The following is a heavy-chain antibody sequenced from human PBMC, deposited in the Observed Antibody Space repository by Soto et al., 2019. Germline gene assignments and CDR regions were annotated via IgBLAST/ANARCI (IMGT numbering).Heavy chain of an antibody. Sequence: QVQLVESGGGLVKPGGSLRLSCAASGFTFSDYYMTWIRQAPGKGVEWVSYISSRSSTIYYADSVRGRFTISRDNAKNSLYLQMNSLKAEDTAVYYCARSGDDFWSGQNNWFDPWGQGTLVTVSS. D-gene: IGHD3-3*01. CDR2: ISSRSSTI. J-gene: IGHJ5*02. CDR1: GFTFSDYY. CDR3: ARSGDDFWSGQNNWFDP. V-gene: IGHV3-11*01.